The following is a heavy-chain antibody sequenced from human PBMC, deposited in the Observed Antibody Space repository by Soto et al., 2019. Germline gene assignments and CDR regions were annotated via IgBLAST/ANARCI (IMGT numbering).Heavy chain of an antibody. J-gene: IGHJ5*02. CDR1: GGSFSGYY. Sequence: SETLSLTCAVYGGSFSGYYWSWIRQPPGKGLEWVGEINHSGSTNYNPSLKSRVTISVDTSKNQFSLKLSSVTAADTAVYYCARRYYDFWSGYYTRAWFDPWGQVTLVTFST. V-gene: IGHV4-34*01. CDR3: ARRYYDFWSGYYTRAWFDP. CDR2: INHSGST. D-gene: IGHD3-3*01.